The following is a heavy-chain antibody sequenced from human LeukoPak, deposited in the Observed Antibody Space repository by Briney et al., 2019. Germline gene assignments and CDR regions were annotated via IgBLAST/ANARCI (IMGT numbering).Heavy chain of an antibody. CDR2: IYYSGST. V-gene: IGHV4-59*08. Sequence: PSETLSLTCTVSGGSISSYYWSWIQQPPGKGLEWIGYIYYSGSTNYNPSLKSRVTISVDTSKNQFSLKLSSVTAADTAVYYCAAIPQPWLVWWYFDYWGQGTLVTVSS. CDR3: AAIPQPWLVWWYFDY. D-gene: IGHD6-19*01. CDR1: GGSISSYY. J-gene: IGHJ4*02.